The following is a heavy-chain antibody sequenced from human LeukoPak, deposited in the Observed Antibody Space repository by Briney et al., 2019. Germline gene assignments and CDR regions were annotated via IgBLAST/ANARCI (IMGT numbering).Heavy chain of an antibody. Sequence: GGSLRLSCAASGFTFTTYAMSWVRQAPGKGLEWVSAISGNGDYTYYADSLKGRFTISRDNSKNTLYLQMNSLRADDTALYYCAKGRTTYYYGSGSYDLDYWGQGTLVTVSS. CDR1: GFTFTTYA. V-gene: IGHV3-23*01. CDR2: ISGNGDYT. J-gene: IGHJ4*02. CDR3: AKGRTTYYYGSGSYDLDY. D-gene: IGHD3-10*01.